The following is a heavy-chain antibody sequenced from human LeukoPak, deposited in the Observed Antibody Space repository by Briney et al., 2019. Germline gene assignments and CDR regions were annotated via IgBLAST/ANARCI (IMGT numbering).Heavy chain of an antibody. V-gene: IGHV3-21*01. Sequence: TGGSLRLSCAASGFTFSSYSMNWVRQAPGKGLEWVSSISSSSYIYYADSVKGRFTIPRDNAKNSLYLQMNSLRAEDTAVYYCGRDLASSVLFDYWGQGTLVTVSS. J-gene: IGHJ4*02. D-gene: IGHD2-8*01. CDR2: ISSSSYI. CDR1: GFTFSSYS. CDR3: GRDLASSVLFDY.